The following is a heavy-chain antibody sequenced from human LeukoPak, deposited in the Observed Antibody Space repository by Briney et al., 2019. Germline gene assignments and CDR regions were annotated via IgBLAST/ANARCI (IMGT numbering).Heavy chain of an antibody. Sequence: QPGGSLRLSCAASGFTFSNARMSWVRQAPGKGLEGGALIRYDGSNKYFADSVKGRFTISRDNAKNSVYLQMNSLRAEDTATYYCATTLNVATAGYFWGQGTVVTVSS. V-gene: IGHV3-30*02. CDR3: ATTLNVATAGYF. D-gene: IGHD6-13*01. J-gene: IGHJ4*02. CDR1: GFTFSNAR. CDR2: IRYDGSNK.